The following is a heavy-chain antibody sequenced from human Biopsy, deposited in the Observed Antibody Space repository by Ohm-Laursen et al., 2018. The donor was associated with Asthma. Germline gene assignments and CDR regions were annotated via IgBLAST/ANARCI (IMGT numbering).Heavy chain of an antibody. V-gene: IGHV4-34*01. CDR2: SDHRGNT. CDR1: GLSLSGYY. Sequence: GTLSLTCSMYGLSLSGYYWTWIRQPPGKGLEWIGESDHRGNTNINPTLKSRVTISKDKSANEFSLKMRSVTAADTAIYYCARGPEWSGLDIWGQGTTVTVSS. J-gene: IGHJ6*02. CDR3: ARGPEWSGLDI. D-gene: IGHD3-3*01.